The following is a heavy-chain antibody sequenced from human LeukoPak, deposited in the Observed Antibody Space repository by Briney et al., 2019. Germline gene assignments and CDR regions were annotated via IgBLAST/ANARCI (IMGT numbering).Heavy chain of an antibody. V-gene: IGHV3-23*01. D-gene: IGHD6-6*01. Sequence: GGSLRLSCAASGSTFSSYAMNWVRQAPGKGLEWVSAISGSGGSTSYADSVKGRFTISRDNSKNTLYLQMNSLRAEDTAVYYCARGGYSSSQKMGYWGQGTLVTVSS. CDR3: ARGGYSSSQKMGY. CDR1: GSTFSSYA. CDR2: ISGSGGST. J-gene: IGHJ4*02.